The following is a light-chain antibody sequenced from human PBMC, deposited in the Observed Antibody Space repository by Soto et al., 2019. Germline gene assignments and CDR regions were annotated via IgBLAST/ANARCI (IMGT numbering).Light chain of an antibody. CDR1: QDSDSY. Sequence: TQMTQSPSSLSASVGDRVIITCRASQDSDSYLSWYQQKPGKVPKLLIYDKSTLRSCVPSRFSGSGYATDFTLTINNLQPEDFATYYCQQSYRTSYTFGQGTKVDIK. J-gene: IGKJ2*01. CDR3: QQSYRTSYT. V-gene: IGKV1-39*01. CDR2: DKS.